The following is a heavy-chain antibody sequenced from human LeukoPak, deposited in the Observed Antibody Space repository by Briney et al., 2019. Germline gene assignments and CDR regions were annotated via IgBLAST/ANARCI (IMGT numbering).Heavy chain of an antibody. J-gene: IGHJ3*02. Sequence: ASVKVSCKASGGTFSSYAISWVRQAPGQGLEWMGGIIPIFGTANYAQKFQGRVTITADKSTSTAYMELSSLRSEDTAVYYCASGGDSGSWYFTAFDIWGQGTMVTVSS. CDR1: GGTFSSYA. CDR3: ASGGDSGSWYFTAFDI. CDR2: IIPIFGTA. D-gene: IGHD6-13*01. V-gene: IGHV1-69*06.